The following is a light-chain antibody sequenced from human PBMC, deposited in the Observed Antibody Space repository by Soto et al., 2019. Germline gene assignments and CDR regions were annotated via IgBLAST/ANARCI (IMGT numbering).Light chain of an antibody. CDR3: GSYGGGNNFYV. CDR2: EVN. J-gene: IGLJ1*01. Sequence: QSALTQPPSASGSPGQSGTISCTGTSSDIGSYNYVSWYQQHPGKAPKLMIYEVNKRPSGVPDRFSGSKSGNTASLIVSGLQAEDEADYYCGSYGGGNNFYVFGSGTKVTVL. V-gene: IGLV2-8*01. CDR1: SSDIGSYNY.